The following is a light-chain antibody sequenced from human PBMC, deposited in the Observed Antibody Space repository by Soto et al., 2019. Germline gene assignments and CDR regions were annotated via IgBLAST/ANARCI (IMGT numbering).Light chain of an antibody. V-gene: IGLV1-47*01. CDR1: SSNIGSNF. CDR3: AVWDDSLNGSVA. CDR2: RND. Sequence: QSALTQAPSASGTPGQRVTISCSGSSSNIGSNFVYWYQKFPGTAPKVLIYRNDQRPSGVPDRFSGSKSGTSASLAISGLRSEDEADYYCAVWDDSLNGSVAFGGGIQLTVL. J-gene: IGLJ2*01.